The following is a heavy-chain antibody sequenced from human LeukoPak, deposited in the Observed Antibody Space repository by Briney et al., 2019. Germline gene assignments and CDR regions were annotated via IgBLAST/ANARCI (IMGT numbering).Heavy chain of an antibody. CDR2: ISVDGYST. Sequence: GGSLRLSCAASGFTFSTYAMSWVRRAPGKGLEWVSSISVDGYSTYYADSVKGRFTISRDNSKNTRYLQMNSLRAEDTALYYCARMGGGTFGDCWGQGTLVTVSS. CDR3: ARMGGGTFGDC. CDR1: GFTFSTYA. V-gene: IGHV3-23*01. J-gene: IGHJ4*02. D-gene: IGHD2-15*01.